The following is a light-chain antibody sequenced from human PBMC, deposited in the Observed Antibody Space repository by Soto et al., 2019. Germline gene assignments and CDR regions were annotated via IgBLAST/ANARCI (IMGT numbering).Light chain of an antibody. CDR2: DVX. V-gene: IGLV2-14*01. Sequence: QSALTQPASVSGSPGQSITISCTGTSSDVGGYNYVSWYQQHPGKAXXXXXYDVXXXXXXXXXXFXXXXXXXXXXXXXXXIQDEDEADYYCSSYTSSSTLPVFGGGTKLTVL. CDR3: SSYTSSSTLPV. J-gene: IGLJ2*01. CDR1: SSDVGGYNY.